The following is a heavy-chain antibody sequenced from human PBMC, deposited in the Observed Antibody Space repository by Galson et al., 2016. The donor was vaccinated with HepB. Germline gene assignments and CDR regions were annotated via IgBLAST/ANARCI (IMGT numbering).Heavy chain of an antibody. J-gene: IGHJ3*02. CDR1: GFIFSDYH. CDR2: ISSSSNTI. CDR3: ARDSSSGYVIDAFDI. D-gene: IGHD5-12*01. Sequence: PRLSCAASGFIFSDYHINWIRQAPGKGLEWISYISSSSNTIHYADSVKGRFTVSRDYAKNSLYLQMNSLRAEDTAVYYCARDSSSGYVIDAFDIWGQGTMVTVSS. V-gene: IGHV3-11*04.